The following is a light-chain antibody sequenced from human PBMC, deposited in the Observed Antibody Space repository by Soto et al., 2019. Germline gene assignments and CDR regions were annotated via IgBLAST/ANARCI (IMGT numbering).Light chain of an antibody. CDR3: ATWDDSLNGHVV. CDR2: SNN. Sequence: QSVLTQPPSESGTPGQRGTISCSGSRSNIGSNTVNWYQQLPGTAPKFLIYSNNQRPSGVPKRFSGSKSGTSASLAISGLQSEDEADYYCATWDDSLNGHVVFGGGTKLTVL. J-gene: IGLJ2*01. V-gene: IGLV1-44*01. CDR1: RSNIGSNT.